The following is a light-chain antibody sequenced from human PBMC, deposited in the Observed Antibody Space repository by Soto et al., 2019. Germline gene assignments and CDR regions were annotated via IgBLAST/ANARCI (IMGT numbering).Light chain of an antibody. Sequence: EIVMTQSPATLSVSPGERATLSCRPSQSVSSILAWYQQKPGPPPKLLFYVATTRATGIPARFSGSGSGTEFTLTISSLQSEDFAVYYCQQYNVWPLTFGGGTKVEFK. CDR1: QSVSSI. J-gene: IGKJ4*01. CDR2: VAT. V-gene: IGKV3-15*01. CDR3: QQYNVWPLT.